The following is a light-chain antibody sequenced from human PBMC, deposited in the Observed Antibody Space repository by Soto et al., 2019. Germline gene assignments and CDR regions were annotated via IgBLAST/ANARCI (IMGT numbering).Light chain of an antibody. CDR1: QTINSW. V-gene: IGKV1-12*01. CDR2: AAS. CDR3: QQANSFPWT. J-gene: IGKJ1*01. Sequence: IQMTQSPSTLSASVGDRVTITCRASQTINSWLAWYQQKPGKAPKLLIYAASSLQSGVPSRFSGSGSGTDFTLTISSLQPEDFATYYCQQANSFPWTFGQGTKVDIK.